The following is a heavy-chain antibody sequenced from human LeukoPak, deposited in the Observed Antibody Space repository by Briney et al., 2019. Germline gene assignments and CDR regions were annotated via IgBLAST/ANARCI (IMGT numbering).Heavy chain of an antibody. CDR3: ATGGPGYFQN. CDR1: RFTFSSYS. CDR2: ISSRSSYI. Sequence: GGSLRLSCAASRFTFSSYSMNWVRQAPGKGLEWVSSISSRSSYIYYADSVKGRFTISRDNAKNSLYLQMNSLRAEDTAVYYCATGGPGYFQNWGQGTLVTVSS. D-gene: IGHD3-10*01. J-gene: IGHJ1*01. V-gene: IGHV3-21*01.